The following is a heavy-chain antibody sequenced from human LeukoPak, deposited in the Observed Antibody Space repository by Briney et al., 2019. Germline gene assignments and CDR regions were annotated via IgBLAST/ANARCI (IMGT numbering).Heavy chain of an antibody. D-gene: IGHD5-18*01. V-gene: IGHV3-7*05. CDR1: GFTFSSYW. CDR2: IKQDGSEE. CDR3: AKGWGVIQLWLYPVFDI. Sequence: QPGGSLRLSCAASGFTFSSYWMSWVRQAPGKGLEWVANIKQDGSEEVYVDSVKGRFTISRDNAKNSLFLQMNSLRAEDTAVYYCAKGWGVIQLWLYPVFDIWGQGTMVTVSS. J-gene: IGHJ3*02.